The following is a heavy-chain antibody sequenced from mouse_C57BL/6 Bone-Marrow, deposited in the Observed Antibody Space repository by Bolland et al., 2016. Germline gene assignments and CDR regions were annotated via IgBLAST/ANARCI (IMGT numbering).Heavy chain of an antibody. CDR3: ARWSCYGSEAY. Sequence: GDGDTNYNGKFKGKATLTADKSSSTAYMQLSSLTSEDSAVYFCARWSCYGSEAYWGQGTLV. V-gene: IGHV1-80*01. J-gene: IGHJ3*01. CDR2: GDGDT. D-gene: IGHD1-1*01.